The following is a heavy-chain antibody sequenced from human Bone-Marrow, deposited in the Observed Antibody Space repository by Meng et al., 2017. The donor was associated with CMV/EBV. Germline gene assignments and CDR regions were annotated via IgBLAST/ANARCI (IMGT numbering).Heavy chain of an antibody. CDR1: GFTFSSYS. CDR2: ISSSSSTI. D-gene: IGHD2-2*01. V-gene: IGHV3-48*04. Sequence: GESLKISCAASGFTFSSYSMNWVRQAPGKGLEWVSYISSSSSTIYYADSVKGRFTISRDNAKNTLYLQMNSLRAEDTAVDYCARNCTSTSCSMGYGNYYYGMDVWGQGTTVTVSS. J-gene: IGHJ6*02. CDR3: ARNCTSTSCSMGYGNYYYGMDV.